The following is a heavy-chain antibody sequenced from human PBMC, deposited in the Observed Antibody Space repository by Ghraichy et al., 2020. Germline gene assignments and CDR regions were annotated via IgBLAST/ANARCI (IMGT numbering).Heavy chain of an antibody. CDR1: VGSISSSNYY. J-gene: IGHJ4*02. Sequence: SQTLSLTCTVSVGSISSSNYYWGWIRQPPGKGLEWIATIYYSGTTYYNPSLKSRVTISVDTSKNQFSLKLSSVTAADTAVYYCARPFCSGGSCDHFDYWGQGTLVTVSS. D-gene: IGHD2-15*01. CDR3: ARPFCSGGSCDHFDY. V-gene: IGHV4-39*01. CDR2: IYYSGTT.